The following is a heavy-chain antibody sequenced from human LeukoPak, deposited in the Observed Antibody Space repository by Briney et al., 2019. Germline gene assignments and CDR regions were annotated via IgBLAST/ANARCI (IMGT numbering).Heavy chain of an antibody. Sequence: GGSLRLSCAASGFTFSTYAMNWVRQAPGKGLECVSLISANGGATYYADSVKGRFTISRDNSKSTLYLQMNSLRADDTAVYYCAKASGSPYYFDYWGQGTLVTVSS. CDR1: GFTFSTYA. V-gene: IGHV3-23*01. D-gene: IGHD3-10*01. CDR3: AKASGSPYYFDY. J-gene: IGHJ4*02. CDR2: ISANGGAT.